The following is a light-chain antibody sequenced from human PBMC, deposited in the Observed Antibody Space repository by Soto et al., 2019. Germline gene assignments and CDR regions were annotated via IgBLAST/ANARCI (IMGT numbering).Light chain of an antibody. V-gene: IGKV3-20*01. Sequence: EIVLTQSPGTLSPSPGERATLSCRATQSISSSFLAWYQQKPGQAPRLLIFGASSRAPGIPDRFSGSGSGTDFTLTISRLEAEDFAVYYCQQYGNSPTFGQGTKVEMK. CDR2: GAS. CDR1: QSISSSF. CDR3: QQYGNSPT. J-gene: IGKJ1*01.